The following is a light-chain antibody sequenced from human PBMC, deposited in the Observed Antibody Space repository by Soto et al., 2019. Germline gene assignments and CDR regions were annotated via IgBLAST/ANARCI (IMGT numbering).Light chain of an antibody. Sequence: QSVLTQPPSASGSPGQSVAISCTGTASDIGGYTFVSWYQQHPGKAPKLLIYDVNKRPSGVPDRFSGSKSGNTASLTVSGIQAEDVADYSCGEHGGPTPYVFGTGTKVTVL. V-gene: IGLV2-8*01. CDR2: DVN. J-gene: IGLJ1*01. CDR1: ASDIGGYTF. CDR3: GEHGGPTPYV.